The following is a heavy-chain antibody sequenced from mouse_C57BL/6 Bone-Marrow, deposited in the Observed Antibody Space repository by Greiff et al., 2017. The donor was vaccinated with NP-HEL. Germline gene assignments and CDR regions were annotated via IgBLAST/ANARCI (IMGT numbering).Heavy chain of an antibody. J-gene: IGHJ2*01. CDR3: ARVVGGYYVSYYFDY. D-gene: IGHD2-3*01. V-gene: IGHV3-6*01. Sequence: EVKLMESGPGLVKPSQSLSLTCSVTGYSITSGYYWNWIRQFPGNKLEWMGYISYDGSNNYNPSLKNRISITRDTSKNQFFLKLNSVTTEDTATYYCARVVGGYYVSYYFDYWGQGTTLTVSS. CDR1: GYSITSGYY. CDR2: ISYDGSN.